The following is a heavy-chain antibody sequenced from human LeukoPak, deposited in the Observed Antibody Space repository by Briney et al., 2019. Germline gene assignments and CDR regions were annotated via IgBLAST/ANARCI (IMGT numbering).Heavy chain of an antibody. CDR2: INHSGST. CDR1: GGSFSGYY. Sequence: SETLSLTCAVYGGSFSGYYWSWIRQPPGKGLEWIGEINHSGSTSYNPSLKSRVTISVDTSKNQFSLKLSSVTAADTAVYYCARRVVSGSYWGDYYYYYMDVWGKGTTVTISS. V-gene: IGHV4-34*01. D-gene: IGHD1-26*01. J-gene: IGHJ6*03. CDR3: ARRVVSGSYWGDYYYYYMDV.